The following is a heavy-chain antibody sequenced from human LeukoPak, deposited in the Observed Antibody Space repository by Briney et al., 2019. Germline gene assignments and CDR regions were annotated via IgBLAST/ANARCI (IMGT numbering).Heavy chain of an antibody. CDR2: VWYGGSKK. Sequence: GGSLRLSCAASGFTFSSYTMNWVRQAPGKGLEWVAVVWYGGSKKYYADSVNGRFTISRDDSKNTLYLQMDDLRADDTAIYYCAAVYSFGWFDYWGQGTPVTVSS. CDR1: GFTFSSYT. V-gene: IGHV3-33*08. D-gene: IGHD1-26*01. J-gene: IGHJ5*01. CDR3: AAVYSFGWFDY.